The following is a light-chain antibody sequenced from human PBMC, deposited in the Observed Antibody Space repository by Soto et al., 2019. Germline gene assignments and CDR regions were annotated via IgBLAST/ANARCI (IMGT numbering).Light chain of an antibody. CDR3: QRYISAPFT. CDR2: AAS. V-gene: IGKV1-27*01. CDR1: QGISNY. J-gene: IGKJ3*01. Sequence: DIQMTQSPSSLSASVGDRVTITCRATQGISNYLAWYQQKPGKVPKLLIYAASTLQSGVPSRFSVSGSGTDFTLTISSLQPEDVATYYCQRYISAPFTFGPGTNVDIQ.